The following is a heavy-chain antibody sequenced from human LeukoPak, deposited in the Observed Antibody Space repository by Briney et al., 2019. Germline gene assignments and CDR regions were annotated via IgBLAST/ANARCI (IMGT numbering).Heavy chain of an antibody. J-gene: IGHJ4*02. CDR1: GFTFSSYG. CDR3: ARDMKIQLWPTYDY. CDR2: IWYDGSNK. V-gene: IGHV3-33*08. D-gene: IGHD5-18*01. Sequence: PGRSLRLSCAASGFTFSSYGMHWVRQAPGKGLEWVAVIWYDGSNKYYADSVKGRFTISRDNSKNTLYLQMNSLRAEDTAVYYCARDMKIQLWPTYDYWGQGTLVTVSS.